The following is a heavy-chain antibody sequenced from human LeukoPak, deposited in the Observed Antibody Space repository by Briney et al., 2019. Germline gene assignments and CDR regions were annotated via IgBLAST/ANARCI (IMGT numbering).Heavy chain of an antibody. Sequence: ASVKVSCKASGYTFTSYAMNWVRQAPGQGLEWMGWTNTNTGNPTYAQGFTGRFVFSLDTSVSTAYLQISSLKAEDTAVYYCARVVSWLQLGAVGYWGQGTLVTVSS. V-gene: IGHV7-4-1*02. J-gene: IGHJ4*02. CDR3: ARVVSWLQLGAVGY. CDR2: TNTNTGNP. D-gene: IGHD5-24*01. CDR1: GYTFTSYA.